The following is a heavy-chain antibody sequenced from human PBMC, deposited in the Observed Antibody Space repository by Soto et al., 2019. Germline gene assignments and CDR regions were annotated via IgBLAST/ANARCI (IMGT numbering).Heavy chain of an antibody. Sequence: PSETLSLTCTVSGGSISSSSYYWGWIRQPPGKGLEWIGSIYYSGSTYYNPSLKSRVTISVDTSKNQFSLKLSSVTAADTAVYYCARLRRYYDSSGYYLYYFDYWGQGTLVTVSS. CDR3: ARLRRYYDSSGYYLYYFDY. CDR1: GGSISSSSYY. J-gene: IGHJ4*02. CDR2: IYYSGST. V-gene: IGHV4-39*01. D-gene: IGHD3-22*01.